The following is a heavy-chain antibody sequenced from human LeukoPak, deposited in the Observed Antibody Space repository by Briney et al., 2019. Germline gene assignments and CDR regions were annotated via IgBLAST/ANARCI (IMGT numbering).Heavy chain of an antibody. V-gene: IGHV4-34*01. CDR1: GVSFSGYY. Sequence: SETLSLTCAVYGVSFSGYYWSWIRQPPGKGLEWIGEINHSGSTNYNPSLKSRVTISVDTSRNQFSLKLSSVTAADTAVYYCARAPGYSSSSGGLDPWGQGTLVTVSS. CDR2: INHSGST. CDR3: ARAPGYSSSSGGLDP. D-gene: IGHD6-6*01. J-gene: IGHJ5*02.